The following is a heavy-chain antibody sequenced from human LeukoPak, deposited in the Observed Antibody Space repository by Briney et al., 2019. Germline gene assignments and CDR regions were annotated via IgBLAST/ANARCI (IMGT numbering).Heavy chain of an antibody. CDR2: FHYSGTT. CDR1: GGSVSNCS. J-gene: IGHJ3*02. CDR3: ARHSGSTGGAFDI. D-gene: IGHD1-26*01. V-gene: IGHV4-59*02. Sequence: PSETLSLTCTVSGGSVSNCSWSWIRQPPGKGLEWIGYFHYSGTTNYNPSLKSRVITSVDTSKNQFSLKLSSVTAADTAVYYCARHSGSTGGAFDIWGQGTMVTVS.